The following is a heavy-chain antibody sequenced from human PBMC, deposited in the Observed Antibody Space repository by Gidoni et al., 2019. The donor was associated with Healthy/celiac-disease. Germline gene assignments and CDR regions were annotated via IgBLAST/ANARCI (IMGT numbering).Heavy chain of an antibody. CDR2: ISSSSSDI. J-gene: IGHJ4*02. Sequence: EVQLVESGGGLVKPGGSLRLSCAASGFTFSSYSMNWVRQAPGKGLKWVSSISSSSSDIYYADSVKVRFTSSRDKAKNSLYLKMNSLRAEDTDVDYCARDLGGSGRYWGQGTLVTVSS. CDR3: ARDLGGSGRY. V-gene: IGHV3-21*01. D-gene: IGHD3-10*01. CDR1: GFTFSSYS.